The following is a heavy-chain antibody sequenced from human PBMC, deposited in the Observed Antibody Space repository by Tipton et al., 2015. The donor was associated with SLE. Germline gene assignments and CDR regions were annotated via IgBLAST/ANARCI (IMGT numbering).Heavy chain of an antibody. CDR1: GGSFSGYY. CDR2: INHSGST. J-gene: IGHJ3*02. D-gene: IGHD6-19*01. Sequence: TLSLTCAVYGGSFSGYYWSWIRQPPGKGLEWIGEINHSGSTNYNPSLKSRVTISVDTSKNQFSLKLSSVTAADTAVYYCARHDMEQWHAFDIWGQGTMVTVSS. CDR3: ARHDMEQWHAFDI. V-gene: IGHV4-34*01.